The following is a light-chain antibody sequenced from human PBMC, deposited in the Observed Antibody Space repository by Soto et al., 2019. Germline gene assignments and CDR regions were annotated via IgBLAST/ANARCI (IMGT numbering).Light chain of an antibody. CDR3: QQLNTFPVT. Sequence: DIKLTQSPSFLSASVGDRVTITCRASQGISSYLAWYQQTPGKAPKLLIYASSTLQSGVPSRFRGSGSGTEFTLTIHSLQPEDFATYYCQQLNTFPVTFGQGTRLDI. CDR1: QGISSY. V-gene: IGKV1-9*01. CDR2: ASS. J-gene: IGKJ5*01.